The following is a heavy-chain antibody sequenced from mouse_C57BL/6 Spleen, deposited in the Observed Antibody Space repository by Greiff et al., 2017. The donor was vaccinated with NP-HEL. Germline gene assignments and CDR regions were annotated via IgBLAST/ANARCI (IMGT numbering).Heavy chain of an antibody. D-gene: IGHD3-3*01. Sequence: DVHLVESGGGLVKPGGSLKLSCAASGFTFSDYGMHWVRQAPEKGLEWVAYISSGSSTIYYADTVKGRFTISRDNAKNTLFLQMTSLRSEDTAMXYCARGGTLYFDYWGQGTTLTVSS. J-gene: IGHJ2*01. V-gene: IGHV5-17*01. CDR3: ARGGTLYFDY. CDR1: GFTFSDYG. CDR2: ISSGSSTI.